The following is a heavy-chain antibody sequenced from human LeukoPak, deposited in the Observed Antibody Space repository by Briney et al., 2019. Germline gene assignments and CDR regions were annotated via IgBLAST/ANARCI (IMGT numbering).Heavy chain of an antibody. J-gene: IGHJ6*01. CDR2: IRSKADDFAT. CDR3: TKFYYDVLTGYRGLEL. D-gene: IGHD3-9*01. CDR1: GFSFSASA. Sequence: PGGSLRLSCAASGFSFSASAMHWVRQASGKGLEWVGRIRSKADDFATAYAASVKGRFLISRDDSKNTAYLQMNSLKTEDTAVYYCTKFYYDVLTGYRGLELWREGPRVSVSS. V-gene: IGHV3-73*01.